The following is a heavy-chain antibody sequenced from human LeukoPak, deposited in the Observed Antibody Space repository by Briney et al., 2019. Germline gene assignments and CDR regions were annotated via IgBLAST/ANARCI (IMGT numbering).Heavy chain of an antibody. D-gene: IGHD3-10*01. CDR3: ARGLLLWFGEAKNWFDP. Sequence: ASVKVSCKASGGTFSSYAISWVRQAPGQGLEWMGGIIPIFGTANYAQKFQGRVTITADESTSTAYMELSSLRSEDTAVYYCARGLLLWFGEAKNWFDPWGQGTLVTVSS. CDR1: GGTFSSYA. CDR2: IIPIFGTA. J-gene: IGHJ5*02. V-gene: IGHV1-69*01.